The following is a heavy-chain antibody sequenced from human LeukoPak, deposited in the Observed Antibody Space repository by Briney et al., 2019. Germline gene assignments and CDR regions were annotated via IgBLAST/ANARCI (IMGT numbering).Heavy chain of an antibody. CDR2: IYHSGNT. CDR1: GYSISSGDF. J-gene: IGHJ4*02. D-gene: IGHD3-10*01. V-gene: IGHV4-38-2*01. Sequence: SETLSLTCAVSGYSISSGDFWGWIRQPPGKGLEWIGSIYHSGNTYYNPSLKSRVTISVDTSKNQFSLNLNSVTAADTAVYYCAGGRGGGHHDHWGQGTLVTVSS. CDR3: AGGRGGGHHDH.